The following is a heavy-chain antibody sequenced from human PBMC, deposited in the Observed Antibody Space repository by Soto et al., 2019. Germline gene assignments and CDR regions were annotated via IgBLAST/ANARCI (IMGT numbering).Heavy chain of an antibody. CDR2: VYSTGGT. CDR1: GDSIGRFY. J-gene: IGHJ6*02. V-gene: IGHV4-4*07. Sequence: SETLFLTCNVPGDSIGRFYWSWIRQSAEKGLEWIGRVYSTGGTAYNPALKGRVTISLDRSNNHVSLEMKSVTPADTAVYFCARDLSGTGLDIWGRGTRVTVSS. D-gene: IGHD1-26*01. CDR3: ARDLSGTGLDI.